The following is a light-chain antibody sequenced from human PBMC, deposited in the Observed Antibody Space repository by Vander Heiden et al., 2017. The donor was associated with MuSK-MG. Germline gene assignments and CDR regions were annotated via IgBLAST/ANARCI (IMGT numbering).Light chain of an antibody. CDR2: EDD. CDR3: YSTDSSGDHGV. CDR1: AMPQKF. J-gene: IGLJ3*02. Sequence: SCHLTPPPSVSVSPGQTDTITCYGYAMPQKFTYWYQQASGQAPVLVIYEDDKRPSGVPERFSGSSSGTVATLIIGGAQVEDEADYYCYSTDSSGDHGVFGGGTKLTVL. V-gene: IGLV3-10*01.